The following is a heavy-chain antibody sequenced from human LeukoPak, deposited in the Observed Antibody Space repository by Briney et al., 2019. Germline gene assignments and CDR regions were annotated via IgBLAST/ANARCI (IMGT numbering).Heavy chain of an antibody. V-gene: IGHV4-59*01. Sequence: PSETLSLTCTVSGGSISNYYWSWIRQPPGKGLEWIGYIYYSGSTNYNPSLKSRVTISVDTSKNQFSLKLSSVTAADTAVYYCARDDGDYGFDYWGQGTLVTVSS. J-gene: IGHJ4*02. D-gene: IGHD4-17*01. CDR3: ARDDGDYGFDY. CDR1: GGSISNYY. CDR2: IYYSGST.